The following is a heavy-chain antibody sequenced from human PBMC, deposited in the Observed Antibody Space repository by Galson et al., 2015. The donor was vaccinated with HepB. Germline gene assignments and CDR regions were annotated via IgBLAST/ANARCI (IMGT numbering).Heavy chain of an antibody. CDR3: ARLEWEGYSSGPAPTDY. CDR2: IYPGDSDT. Sequence: GAEVKKPGESLKISCKGSGYSFTSYWIGWVRQMPGKGLEWMGIIYPGDSDTRYSPSFQGQVTISADKSISTAYLQWSSLKASDTAMYYCARLEWEGYSSGPAPTDYWGQGTLVSVST. CDR1: GYSFTSYW. D-gene: IGHD6-19*01. J-gene: IGHJ4*02. V-gene: IGHV5-51*01.